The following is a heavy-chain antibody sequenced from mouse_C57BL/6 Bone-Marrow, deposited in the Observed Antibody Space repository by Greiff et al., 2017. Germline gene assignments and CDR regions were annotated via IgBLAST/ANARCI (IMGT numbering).Heavy chain of an antibody. CDR1: GYTFTDYY. J-gene: IGHJ4*01. CDR2: INPNNGGT. D-gene: IGHD1-1*01. Sequence: EVKLQQSGPELVKPGASVKISCKASGYTFTDYYMNWVKQSHGKSLEWIGDINPNNGGTSYNQKFKGKATLTVDKSSSTAYMELRSLTSEDSAVYYCASYGSSYEAMDYWGQGTSVTVSS. CDR3: ASYGSSYEAMDY. V-gene: IGHV1-26*01.